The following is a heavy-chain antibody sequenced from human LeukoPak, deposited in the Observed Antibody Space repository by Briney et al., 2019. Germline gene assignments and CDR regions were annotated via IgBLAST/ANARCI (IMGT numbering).Heavy chain of an antibody. J-gene: IGHJ4*02. Sequence: NPSETLSLTCSVSGGSISSTSYFWGWIRQPPGKGLEWLGSVYSGSTYYSPSLKSRLAISIDTSKNQFSLKLSSVTAADTAVYYCASYYDFWSDYSSSSFFDYWGRGTLVTVSS. D-gene: IGHD3-3*01. CDR2: VYSGST. V-gene: IGHV4-39*01. CDR1: GGSISSTSYF. CDR3: ASYYDFWSDYSSSSFFDY.